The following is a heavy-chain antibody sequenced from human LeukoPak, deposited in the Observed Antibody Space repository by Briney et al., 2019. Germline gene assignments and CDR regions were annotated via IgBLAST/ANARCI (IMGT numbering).Heavy chain of an antibody. CDR2: INHSGSA. CDR1: GGSLSGSY. Sequence: SETLSLTCAVYGGSLSGSYWSWIRQPPGKGLEWIGEINHSGSANYNPSLKSRDTLSIDKSKNQFSLNLNSVTAADTAVYYCARARRDSGFYKVDYWGQGTLVTVSS. D-gene: IGHD3-3*01. V-gene: IGHV4-34*01. J-gene: IGHJ4*02. CDR3: ARARRDSGFYKVDY.